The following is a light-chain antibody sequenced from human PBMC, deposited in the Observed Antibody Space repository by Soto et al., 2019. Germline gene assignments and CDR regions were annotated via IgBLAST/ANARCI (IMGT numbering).Light chain of an antibody. CDR2: RAS. J-gene: IGKJ2*01. Sequence: EIVMTQSPATLSVSPGDRAILSCRAHENIDDDLAWYQHKSGQAPRLLFFRASTRATDVPARFSASGSGTEFTLTISSLQSEDIAVYYCQQYGKWPPYTFGQGTKLEIK. V-gene: IGKV3-15*01. CDR3: QQYGKWPPYT. CDR1: ENIDDD.